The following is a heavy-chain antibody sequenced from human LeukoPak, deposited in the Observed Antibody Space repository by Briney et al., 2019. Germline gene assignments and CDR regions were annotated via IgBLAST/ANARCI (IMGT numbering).Heavy chain of an antibody. V-gene: IGHV3-7*02. J-gene: IGHJ4*02. CDR1: GFTFTNYW. CDR2: IKQDGSDK. D-gene: IGHD6-19*01. CDR3: ASSFLAGPLDY. Sequence: GGSLRLSCAASGFTFTNYWMTWVRQSPGKGLEWVAYIKQDGSDKYYVDSVEGRFTISRDNVKNSLYLQRNNLSPADTAVYYCASSFLAGPLDYWGQGTLVTVSS.